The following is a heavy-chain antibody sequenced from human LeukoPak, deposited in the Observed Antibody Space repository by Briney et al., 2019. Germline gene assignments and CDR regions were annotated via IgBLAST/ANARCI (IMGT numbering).Heavy chain of an antibody. Sequence: SVKVSCKASGYTFTGYYMHWLRQAPGQGLEWMGWINPNSGGANYAQRFQGRVTITRDTYISTAYMELSRLRSDDTAVYYCARGLHLEWLHFVSWFEPWGQGTLVTVSS. J-gene: IGHJ5*02. D-gene: IGHD3-3*01. CDR2: INPNSGGA. CDR3: ARGLHLEWLHFVSWFEP. CDR1: GYTFTGYY. V-gene: IGHV1-2*02.